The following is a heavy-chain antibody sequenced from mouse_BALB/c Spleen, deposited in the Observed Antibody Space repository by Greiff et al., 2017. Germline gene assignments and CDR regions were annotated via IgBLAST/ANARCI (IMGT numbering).Heavy chain of an antibody. J-gene: IGHJ3*01. V-gene: IGHV5-4*02. D-gene: IGHD1-1*01. Sequence: EVKLVESGGGLVKPGGSLKLSCAASGFTFSDYYMYWVRQTPEKRLEWVATISDGGSYTYYPDSVKGRFTISRDNAKNNLNLQMSSLKSEDTAMYYCARDDTTGRFAYWGQGTLVTVSA. CDR2: ISDGGSYT. CDR1: GFTFSDYY. CDR3: ARDDTTGRFAY.